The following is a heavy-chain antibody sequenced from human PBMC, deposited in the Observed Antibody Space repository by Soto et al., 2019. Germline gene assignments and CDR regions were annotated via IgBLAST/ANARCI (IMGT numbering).Heavy chain of an antibody. CDR2: ISAYNGNT. CDR1: GYTFTSYG. D-gene: IGHD4-4*01. Sequence: GASVKVSCKASGYTFTSYGISWVRQAPGQGLEWMGWISAYNGNTNYAQKLQGRVTMTTDTSTSTAYMELRSLRSDDTAVYYCARDQSGMTTVTDRWFDPWGQGTLVTVSS. J-gene: IGHJ5*02. V-gene: IGHV1-18*01. CDR3: ARDQSGMTTVTDRWFDP.